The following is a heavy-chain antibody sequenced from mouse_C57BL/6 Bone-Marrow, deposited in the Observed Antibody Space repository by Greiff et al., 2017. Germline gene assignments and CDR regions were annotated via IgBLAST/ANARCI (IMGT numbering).Heavy chain of an antibody. D-gene: IGHD2-1*01. V-gene: IGHV5-15*01. CDR3: ARQGGGNYGFDY. CDR1: GFTFSDYG. CDR2: ISNLAYSI. J-gene: IGHJ2*01. Sequence: EVKLMESGGGLVQPGGSLKLSCAASGFTFSDYGMAWVRQAPRKGPEWVAFISNLAYSIYYADTVTGRFTISRENAKNTLYLEMSSLRSEDTAMYYCARQGGGNYGFDYWGQGTTLTVSS.